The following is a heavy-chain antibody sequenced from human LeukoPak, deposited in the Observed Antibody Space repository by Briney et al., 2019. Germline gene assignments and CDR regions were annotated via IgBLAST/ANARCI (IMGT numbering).Heavy chain of an antibody. D-gene: IGHD1-1*01. V-gene: IGHV1-2*02. CDR2: INHNSGGT. CDR3: ARGDWRYQGSWFDP. CDR1: GYTFTGYY. J-gene: IGHJ5*02. Sequence: ASVKVSCKASGYTFTGYYMHWVRQAPGQGLEWMGWINHNSGGTNYAQKFQGRVTMTRDTSISTAYMELSRLRSDDTAVYYCARGDWRYQGSWFDPWGQGTLVTVSS.